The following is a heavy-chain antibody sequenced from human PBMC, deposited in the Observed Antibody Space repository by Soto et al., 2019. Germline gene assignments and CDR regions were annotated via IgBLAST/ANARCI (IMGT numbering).Heavy chain of an antibody. CDR1: GGSISSGGYY. D-gene: IGHD3-22*01. CDR3: ARATYYYDSSGYYFPLSYFQH. J-gene: IGHJ1*01. CDR2: IYYSGST. V-gene: IGHV4-31*03. Sequence: SVTLSLTCTVSGGSISSGGYYWSWIRQHPWKGLEWIGYIYYSGSTYYNPSLKSRVTISVDTSKNQFSLKLSSVTAADTAVYYCARATYYYDSSGYYFPLSYFQHWGQGTLVTVSS.